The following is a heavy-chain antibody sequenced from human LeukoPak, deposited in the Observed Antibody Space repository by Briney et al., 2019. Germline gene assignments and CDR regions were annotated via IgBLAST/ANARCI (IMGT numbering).Heavy chain of an antibody. CDR3: AREGWDSSSWYTGGVFDP. V-gene: IGHV3-64*01. D-gene: IGHD6-13*01. CDR2: ISSNGGST. Sequence: PGGSLRLSCAASGFTFSSYAMHWVRQAPGKGLEYVSAISSNGGSTYYANSVKGRFTISRDNSKNTLYLQMGSLRAEDMAVYYCAREGWDSSSWYTGGVFDPWGQGTLVTVSS. J-gene: IGHJ5*02. CDR1: GFTFSSYA.